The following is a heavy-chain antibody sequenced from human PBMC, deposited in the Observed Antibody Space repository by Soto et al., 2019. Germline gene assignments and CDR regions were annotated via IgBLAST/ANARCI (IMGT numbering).Heavy chain of an antibody. D-gene: IGHD6-6*01. Sequence: GGSLRLSCAASGFTFSSYAMSWVRQAPGKGLEWVSAISGSGGSTYYADSVKGRFTISRDNSKNTLYLQMNSLRAEDTAVYYCAKDLSLVVAARGGYYYYYGMDVWGQGTTVTVSS. CDR2: ISGSGGST. J-gene: IGHJ6*02. CDR3: AKDLSLVVAARGGYYYYYGMDV. V-gene: IGHV3-23*01. CDR1: GFTFSSYA.